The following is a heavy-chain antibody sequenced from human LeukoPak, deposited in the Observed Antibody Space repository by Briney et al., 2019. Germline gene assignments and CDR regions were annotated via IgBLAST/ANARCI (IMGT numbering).Heavy chain of an antibody. CDR2: INPNSGGT. V-gene: IGHV1-2*02. J-gene: IGHJ4*02. Sequence: VASLKVSCRASGYTFSAYYMHWVRQAPGQGPEWMGWINPNSGGTSYAQKFQGRVTMTRDTSISTAYMELSRLRSDDTAVYYCARAKVIVPDYWGQGTLVTVSS. CDR1: GYTFSAYY. CDR3: ARAKVIVPDY. D-gene: IGHD5-18*01.